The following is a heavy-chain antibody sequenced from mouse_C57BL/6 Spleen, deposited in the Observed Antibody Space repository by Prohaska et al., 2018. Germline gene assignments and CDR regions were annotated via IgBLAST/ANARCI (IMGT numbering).Heavy chain of an antibody. V-gene: IGHV1-52*01. CDR1: GYTFTSYW. CDR3: ARRGNYDYGAWFAY. J-gene: IGHJ3*01. D-gene: IGHD2-4*01. Sequence: QVQLQQLGAELVRPGSSVKLSCKASGYTFTSYWMHWVKQRPIQGLEWIGNIDPSDSETHYNQKFKDKATLTVDKSSSTAYMQLSSLTSEDSAVYYCARRGNYDYGAWFAYWGQGTLVTVSA. CDR2: IDPSDSET.